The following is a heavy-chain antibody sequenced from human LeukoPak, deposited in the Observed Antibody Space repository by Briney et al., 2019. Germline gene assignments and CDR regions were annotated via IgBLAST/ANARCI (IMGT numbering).Heavy chain of an antibody. CDR3: ASGNILTGYYKYYFDY. CDR2: IYHSGST. J-gene: IGHJ4*02. Sequence: PSGTLSLTCAVSGGSISSSNWWSWVRQPPGKGLEWIGEIYHSGSTNCNPSLKSRVTISVDKSKNQFSLKLSSVTAADTAVYYCASGNILTGYYKYYFDYWGQGTLVTVSS. V-gene: IGHV4-4*02. CDR1: GGSISSSNW. D-gene: IGHD3-9*01.